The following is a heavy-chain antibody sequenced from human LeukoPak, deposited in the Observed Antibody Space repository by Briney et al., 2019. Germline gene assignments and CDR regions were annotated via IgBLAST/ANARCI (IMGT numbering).Heavy chain of an antibody. CDR3: ARGGKGYYDFWSGYYPSYFDY. D-gene: IGHD3-3*01. V-gene: IGHV4-59*12. CDR2: IYYSGST. J-gene: IGHJ4*02. Sequence: ASETLSLTCTVSGGSISSYFWSWIRQPPGKGLEWIGYIYYSGSTNYNPSLKSRVTISVDTSKNQFSLKLSSVTAADTAVYYCARGGKGYYDFWSGYYPSYFDYWGQGTLVTVSS. CDR1: GGSISSYF.